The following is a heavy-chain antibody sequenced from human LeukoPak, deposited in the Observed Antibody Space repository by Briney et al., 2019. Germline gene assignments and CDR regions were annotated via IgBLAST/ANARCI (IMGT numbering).Heavy chain of an antibody. D-gene: IGHD2-15*01. V-gene: IGHV4-34*01. J-gene: IGHJ6*02. CDR1: GGSFSGYY. CDR3: ARLGYCSGGNCYNLYGMDV. Sequence: SETLSLTCAVYGGSFSGYYWSWIRQPPGKGLEWIGEINHSGSTNYNPSLKSRVTISVDTSKNQFSLKLSSVTAADTAVYYCARLGYCSGGNCYNLYGMDVWGQGTTVTVSS. CDR2: INHSGST.